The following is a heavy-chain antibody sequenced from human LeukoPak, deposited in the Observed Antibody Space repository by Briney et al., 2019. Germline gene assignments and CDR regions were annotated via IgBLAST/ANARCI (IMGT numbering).Heavy chain of an antibody. V-gene: IGHV5-51*01. D-gene: IGHD6-13*01. CDR1: GYSFASYW. Sequence: PGESLKISCKGSGYSFASYWIGWVRQMPGKGLEWMGIIYPGDSDTTYSPSFQGQVTISADKPISTAYLQWSSLQASDTAMYYCARQRSRGYFDYWGQGTLVTVSS. J-gene: IGHJ4*02. CDR2: IYPGDSDT. CDR3: ARQRSRGYFDY.